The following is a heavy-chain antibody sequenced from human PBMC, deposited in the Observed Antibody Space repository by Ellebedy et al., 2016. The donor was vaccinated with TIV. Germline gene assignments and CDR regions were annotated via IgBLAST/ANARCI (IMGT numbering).Heavy chain of an antibody. CDR3: ARPYGSGGSCYRDALVI. CDR1: GYSFTNYW. Sequence: GESLKISCKGSGYSFTNYWIGWVRQMPGKGLEWMGIIRPRDSDTRYSPSFQGQVTISADKSISTAYLQWSSLKASDTAVYYCARPYGSGGSCYRDALVIWGQGTVVTVSS. J-gene: IGHJ3*02. D-gene: IGHD2-15*01. CDR2: IRPRDSDT. V-gene: IGHV5-51*01.